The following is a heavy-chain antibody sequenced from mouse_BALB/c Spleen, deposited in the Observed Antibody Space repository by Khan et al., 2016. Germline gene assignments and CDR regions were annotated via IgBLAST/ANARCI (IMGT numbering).Heavy chain of an antibody. J-gene: IGHJ4*01. V-gene: IGHV1-7*01. CDR2: INPGSNST. CDR1: CYTFTRFW. Sequence: QVQLQQSGAELAKPGASVKLSCKTSCYTFTRFWMHWVKQRPGQGLEWIGYINPGSNSTEYNQNFKDKATLTADKSSSTAYFLLNSLSSDDSAVYYCARRVYSNYLSQAMDYWGQGISVTVSS. CDR3: ARRVYSNYLSQAMDY. D-gene: IGHD2-5*01.